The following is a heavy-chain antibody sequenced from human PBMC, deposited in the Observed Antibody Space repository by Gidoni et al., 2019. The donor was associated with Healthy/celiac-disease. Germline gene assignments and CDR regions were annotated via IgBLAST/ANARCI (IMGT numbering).Heavy chain of an antibody. D-gene: IGHD1-20*01. Sequence: EVQLVESGGGLVQPGGSLRLSCAASGSTVSSNYMSWVRQAPGKGLEWVSVIYSGGSTYYADSVKGRFTISRDNSKNTLYLQMNSLRAEDTAVYYCARDGITGTATPYYYYGMDVWGQGTTVTVSS. V-gene: IGHV3-66*01. CDR1: GSTVSSNY. CDR3: ARDGITGTATPYYYYGMDV. J-gene: IGHJ6*02. CDR2: IYSGGST.